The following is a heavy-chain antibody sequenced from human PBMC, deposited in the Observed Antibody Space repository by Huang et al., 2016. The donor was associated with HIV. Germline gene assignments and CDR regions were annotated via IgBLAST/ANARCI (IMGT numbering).Heavy chain of an antibody. CDR2: ILPGDSGT. D-gene: IGHD5-18*01. CDR1: GYTFTTYW. V-gene: IGHV5-51*01. Sequence: EVQLVQSGAEVKKHGESLKISCKASGYTFTTYWSGWVRLSPGKGLEWRGFILPGDSGTKYRPSFQGHGTMSADTSINTAYLEWISLKASDTAVYYCARGGHGYSFGYWGQGTLVTVSS. CDR3: ARGGHGYSFGY. J-gene: IGHJ4*02.